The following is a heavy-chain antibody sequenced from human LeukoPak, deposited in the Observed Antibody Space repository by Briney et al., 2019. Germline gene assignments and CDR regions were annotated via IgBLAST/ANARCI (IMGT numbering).Heavy chain of an antibody. J-gene: IGHJ5*02. V-gene: IGHV1-69*05. D-gene: IGHD4-17*01. CDR2: IIPIFGTA. CDR1: GDAFSSYA. CDR3: ARIYGT. Sequence: ASVNVSFKASGDAFSSYAISWMRHAPGQGLELMGRIIPIFGTANYAHKFQGRVTITTDESTSTAYMELSGVRSEDTGVYYCARIYGTWGQGTLVTVSS.